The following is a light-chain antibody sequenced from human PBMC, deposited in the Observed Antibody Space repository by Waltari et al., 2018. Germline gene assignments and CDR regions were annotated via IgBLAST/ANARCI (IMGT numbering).Light chain of an antibody. V-gene: IGLV2-14*03. J-gene: IGLJ2*01. Sequence: QSVLTQPASVSGSPGQSITISCTGTSRDIGGYNYVPWYQQHPGKAPKLMIYDVSRWPSGVSHRFSGSKSGNTASLTISGLQAEDEAHYYCTSYTSTNTVIFGGGTKVTVL. CDR2: DVS. CDR3: TSYTSTNTVI. CDR1: SRDIGGYNY.